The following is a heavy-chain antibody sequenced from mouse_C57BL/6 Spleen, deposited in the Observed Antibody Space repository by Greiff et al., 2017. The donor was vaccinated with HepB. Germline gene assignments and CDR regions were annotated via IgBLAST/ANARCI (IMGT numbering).Heavy chain of an antibody. J-gene: IGHJ2*01. CDR2: ISYNGST. CDR3: ARTARIKY. D-gene: IGHD1-2*01. CDR1: GYSITSGYG. Sequence: EVQLQQSGPGLVKPSQSLSLTCTVTGYSITSGYGWNWIRQFPGNKLEWMGYISYNGSTNYNPSLKSRISITRDTSKNQFFLQLNSVTTEDTATYYCARTARIKYWGQGTTLTVSS. V-gene: IGHV3-2*02.